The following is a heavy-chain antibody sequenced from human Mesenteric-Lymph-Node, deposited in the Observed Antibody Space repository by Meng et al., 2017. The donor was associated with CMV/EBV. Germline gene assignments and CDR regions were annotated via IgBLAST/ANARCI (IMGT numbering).Heavy chain of an antibody. V-gene: IGHV3-21*01. D-gene: IGHD3-9*01. Sequence: GESLKISFAASGFTFSSYSMNWVRQAPGKGLEWVSSISSSSSYIYYADSVKGRFTISRDNAKNSLYLQMNSLRAEDTAVYYCARVRRYFDWVDYWGQGTLVTVSS. CDR1: GFTFSSYS. J-gene: IGHJ4*02. CDR3: ARVRRYFDWVDY. CDR2: ISSSSSYI.